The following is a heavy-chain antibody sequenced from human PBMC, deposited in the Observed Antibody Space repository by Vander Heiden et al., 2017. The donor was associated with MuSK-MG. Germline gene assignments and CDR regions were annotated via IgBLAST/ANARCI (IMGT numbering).Heavy chain of an antibody. CDR1: GDSIRSTSY. J-gene: IGHJ5*02. V-gene: IGHV4-39*07. CDR2: LHSSGST. D-gene: IGHD2-15*01. CDR3: TRLTLRGATADT. Sequence: QVQLRESGPALVRPSETLSLTCALSGDSIRSTSYRGRVRQSPAKGLEWMRSLHSSGSTYDNPSLKSRVAMLRDTAKKQVSLRLSFVAAADTAPYYCTRLTLRGATADTWGQGILVTVSA.